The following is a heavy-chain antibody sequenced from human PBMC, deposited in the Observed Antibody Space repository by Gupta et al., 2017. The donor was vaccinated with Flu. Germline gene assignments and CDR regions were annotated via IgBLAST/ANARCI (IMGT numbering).Heavy chain of an antibody. D-gene: IGHD6-13*01. J-gene: IGHJ5*02. Sequence: YWSWIRQPAGKGLEWIGRIYTSGSTNYNPSLKSRVTISVDTSKNQFSLKLSSVTAADTAVYYCARWSQLVFGPWGQGTLVTVSS. CDR3: ARWSQLVFGP. CDR2: IYTSGST. CDR1: Y. V-gene: IGHV4-61*02.